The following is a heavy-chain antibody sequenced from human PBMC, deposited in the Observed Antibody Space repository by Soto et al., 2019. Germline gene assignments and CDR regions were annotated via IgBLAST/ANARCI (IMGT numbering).Heavy chain of an antibody. D-gene: IGHD3-22*01. CDR2: IKSKTDGGTT. CDR3: TTDRVAYYDSRDWYFAL. J-gene: IGHJ2*01. CDR1: GFTFSNAW. V-gene: IGHV3-15*07. Sequence: EVQLVESGGGLVKPGGSLRLSCAASGFTFSNAWMNWVRQAPGKGLEWVGRIKSKTDGGTTDYAAPVKGRFTISRDDSKNTLYLQMNSLNTEDTAVYYCTTDRVAYYDSRDWYFALWGRGTLVTVAS.